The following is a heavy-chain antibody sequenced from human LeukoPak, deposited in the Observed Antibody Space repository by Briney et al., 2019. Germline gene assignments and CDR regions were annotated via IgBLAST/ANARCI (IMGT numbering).Heavy chain of an antibody. Sequence: PGGSLRLSCAASGFTFSSYSMNWVRQAPGKGLEWVSVIYSGGSTYYADSVKGRFTISRDNSKNTLYLQMNSLRAEDTAVYYCARGMTHYYFDYWGQGTLVTVSS. J-gene: IGHJ4*02. CDR2: IYSGGST. CDR3: ARGMTHYYFDY. V-gene: IGHV3-53*01. D-gene: IGHD2-8*01. CDR1: GFTFSSYS.